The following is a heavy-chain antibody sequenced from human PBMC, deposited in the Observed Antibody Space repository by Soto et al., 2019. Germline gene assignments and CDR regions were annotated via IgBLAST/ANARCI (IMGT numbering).Heavy chain of an antibody. V-gene: IGHV1-18*01. CDR3: ARDRGVDPPVAGNTHYYYYMDV. D-gene: IGHD6-19*01. CDR2: ISGFNGNT. CDR1: GYSFTNYG. Sequence: QDQLVQSGAEVKKPGASVTVSCKASGYSFTNYGITWVRQAPGQGLEWMGWISGFNGNTHYAQKLQGRVTMTTDASTSTAYMELRSMRADDKAVYYCARDRGVDPPVAGNTHYYYYMDVWGKGTTVTVSS. J-gene: IGHJ6*03.